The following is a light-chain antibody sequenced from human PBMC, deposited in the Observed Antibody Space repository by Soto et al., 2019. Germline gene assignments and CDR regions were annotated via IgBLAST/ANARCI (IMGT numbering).Light chain of an antibody. CDR1: QSVGSN. V-gene: IGKV3-15*01. CDR2: GAS. CDR3: QQYKTRPRT. Sequence: EIVMTQSPATLSVSPGGRATLSCRASQSVGSNLAWYQQKPGQAPRLLFYGASTRATGFPARFSGSGSGTEFTLTISSLQSEDFAVYYCQQYKTRPRTCGGGTKV. J-gene: IGKJ4*01.